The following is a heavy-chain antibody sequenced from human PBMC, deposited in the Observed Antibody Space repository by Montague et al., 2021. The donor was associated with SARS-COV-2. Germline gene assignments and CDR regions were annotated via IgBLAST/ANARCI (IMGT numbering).Heavy chain of an antibody. D-gene: IGHD3-10*01. CDR1: GGSFSGYY. CDR3: ACVRYFCSGISLGVDV. CDR2: MNHSGST. Sequence: SETLSLTCAVYGGSFSGYYWIWSRLPPGQGLEWMGDMNHSGSTNSNPSLKLRVTISIDTSKYQFPLKLSSMTATDTAVYFCACVRYFCSGISLGVDVWGQGTTVTVSS. V-gene: IGHV4-34*01. J-gene: IGHJ6*02.